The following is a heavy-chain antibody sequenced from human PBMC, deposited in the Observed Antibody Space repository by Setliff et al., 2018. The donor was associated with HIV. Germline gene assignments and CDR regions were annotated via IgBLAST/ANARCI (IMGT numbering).Heavy chain of an antibody. J-gene: IGHJ4*02. CDR2: INPGGDYR. CDR3: AREAPDDYFDH. CDR1: GYTFSNYY. Sequence: ASVKVSCKASGYTFSNYYVHWVRQAPGQGLEWMGMINPGGDYRSYTQKFQGRINLATASSTSTVYMGLSSLRYEDTAVYYCAREAPDDYFDHWGPGTLVTV. V-gene: IGHV1-46*01.